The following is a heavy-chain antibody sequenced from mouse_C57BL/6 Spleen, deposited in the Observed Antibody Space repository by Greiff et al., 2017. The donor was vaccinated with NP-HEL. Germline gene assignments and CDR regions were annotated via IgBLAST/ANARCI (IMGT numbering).Heavy chain of an antibody. Sequence: EVKLVESGGGLVQPGGSLSLSCAASGFTFTDYYMSWVRQPPGKALEWLGFIRNKANGYTTEYSASVKGRFTISRDNSPSILYLQMNARRAEDSATYYCASGDGSWAMDYWGQGTSVTVSS. CDR2: IRNKANGYTT. CDR1: GFTFTDYY. D-gene: IGHD1-1*01. V-gene: IGHV7-3*01. J-gene: IGHJ4*01. CDR3: ASGDGSWAMDY.